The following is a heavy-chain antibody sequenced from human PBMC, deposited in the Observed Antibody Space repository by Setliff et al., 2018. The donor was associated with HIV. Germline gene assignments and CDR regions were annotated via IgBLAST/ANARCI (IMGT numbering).Heavy chain of an antibody. V-gene: IGHV4-61*02. CDR1: GVSISSDDYF. J-gene: IGHJ4*02. Sequence: SETLSLTCTVSGVSISSDDYFWTWIRQPAGKGLEWIGRIYIRGGTSYSPSLKSRATISLDTSKNQFSLMLTSVTAADTAVYYCAKEERTSWPRVDSWGQGTLVTSPQ. CDR3: AKEERTSWPRVDS. D-gene: IGHD6-13*01. CDR2: IYIRGGT.